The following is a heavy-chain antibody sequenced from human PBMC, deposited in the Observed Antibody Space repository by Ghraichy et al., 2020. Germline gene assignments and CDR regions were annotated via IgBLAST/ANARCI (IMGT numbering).Heavy chain of an antibody. J-gene: IGHJ4*02. D-gene: IGHD3-10*01. CDR1: GFTFSDYE. V-gene: IGHV3-48*03. CDR2: ISSSGSTT. Sequence: GSLRLSCVASGFTFSDYEMNWVRQAPGKGLDWVSYISSSGSTTYSADSVKGRFTISRDNAKSSLYLQMNSLRAEDTALYYCATGGDLESWGQGTLVTVSS. CDR3: ATGGDLES.